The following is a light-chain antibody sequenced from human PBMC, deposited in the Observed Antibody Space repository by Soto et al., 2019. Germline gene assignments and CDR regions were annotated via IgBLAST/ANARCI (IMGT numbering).Light chain of an antibody. CDR1: QSVSSSY. V-gene: IGKV3-20*01. Sequence: EIGLTQSPGTLSLSPGERSTLSCRASQSVSSSYLAWYQQKPGQAPRLLIYGASSRATGIPDRFSGSGSGTDFTLTISRLEPEDFAVYYCQQYGSSRPWTFGQGTKVEIK. J-gene: IGKJ1*01. CDR2: GAS. CDR3: QQYGSSRPWT.